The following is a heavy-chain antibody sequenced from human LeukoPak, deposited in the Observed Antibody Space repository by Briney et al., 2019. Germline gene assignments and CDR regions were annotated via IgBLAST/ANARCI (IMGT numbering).Heavy chain of an antibody. CDR1: GFTFSSYG. CDR3: ARDYCNAGSCYSTLFLY. D-gene: IGHD2-15*01. J-gene: IGHJ4*02. V-gene: IGHV3-23*01. Sequence: PGGSLRLSCAASGFTFSSYGMSWVRQAPGKGLEWVSAISGSGGSTYYADSVKGRFTISRDNSKNTLYLQMNSLGAEDTAVYYCARDYCNAGSCYSTLFLYWGQGTLVTVSS. CDR2: ISGSGGST.